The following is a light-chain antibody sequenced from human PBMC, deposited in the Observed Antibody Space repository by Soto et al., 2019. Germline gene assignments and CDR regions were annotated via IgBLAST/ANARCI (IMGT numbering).Light chain of an antibody. Sequence: EIVMTQSPATLSVSPGERATLSCRASQSVSSNLAWYQQKPGQAPRLLIYGASTGATGIPARFSGSGSGAEFTLTISSLQSEDFAVYYCQQYNNWPFTFGPGTKVDI. CDR1: QSVSSN. CDR3: QQYNNWPFT. CDR2: GAS. J-gene: IGKJ3*01. V-gene: IGKV3-15*01.